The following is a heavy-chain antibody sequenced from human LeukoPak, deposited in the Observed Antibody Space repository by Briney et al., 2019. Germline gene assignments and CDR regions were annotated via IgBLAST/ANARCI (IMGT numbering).Heavy chain of an antibody. D-gene: IGHD5-24*01. CDR3: ATDRAEQQGVQLYYYFGMDV. CDR2: IIPIRNTV. Sequence: ASVKVSCKASGGTLTSHGISWVRQAPGQGLEWMGRIIPIRNTVNYAQKFQGRLTITAETSTSTAYMELSSLKSEDTDVYYCATDRAEQQGVQLYYYFGMDVWGQGTTVTVSS. J-gene: IGHJ6*02. CDR1: GGTLTSHG. V-gene: IGHV1-69*04.